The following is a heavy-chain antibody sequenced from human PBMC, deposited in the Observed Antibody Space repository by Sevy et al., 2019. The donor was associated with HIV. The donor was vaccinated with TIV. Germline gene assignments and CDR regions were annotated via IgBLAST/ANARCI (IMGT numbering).Heavy chain of an antibody. D-gene: IGHD1-26*01. J-gene: IGHJ3*02. CDR3: ARDWGSGSLSGAFDI. V-gene: IGHV3-30-3*01. CDR1: GFTFSSYA. Sequence: GGSLRLSCAASGFTFSSYAMHWVRQAPGKGLEWVAVISYDGSNKYYADSVKGRFTISRDNSKNPLYLQMNSLRAEDTAVYYCARDWGSGSLSGAFDIWGQGTMVTVSS. CDR2: ISYDGSNK.